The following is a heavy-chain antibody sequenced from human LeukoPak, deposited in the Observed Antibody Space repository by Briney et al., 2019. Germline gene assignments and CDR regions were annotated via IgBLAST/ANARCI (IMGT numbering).Heavy chain of an antibody. CDR3: ASHHSGASPSDAFDI. CDR2: IYYSGST. V-gene: IGHV4-59*08. CDR1: GGSINSYY. D-gene: IGHD5-12*01. Sequence: SETLSLTCTVSGGSINSYYWSWIRQPPGKGLEWIGYIYYSGSTYYNPSLKSRVTVSVDTSKNQFSLKLSSVTAADTAVYYCASHHSGASPSDAFDIWGQGTMVTVSS. J-gene: IGHJ3*02.